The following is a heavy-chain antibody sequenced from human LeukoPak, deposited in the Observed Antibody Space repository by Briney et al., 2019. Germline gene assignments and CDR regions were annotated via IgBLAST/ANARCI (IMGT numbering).Heavy chain of an antibody. V-gene: IGHV4-59*01. CDR2: IYYSGST. CDR1: GDSISSYY. J-gene: IGHJ6*03. D-gene: IGHD3-16*01. Sequence: SETLSLTCTVSGDSISSYYWSWLRQPPGKGLEWIGYIYYSGSTNYNPSRKSRVTISVDTSKNQFSLKLSTVTAADTAVYYCARATGGYYYYYYMDVWGKGTTVTVSS. CDR3: ARATGGYYYYYYMDV.